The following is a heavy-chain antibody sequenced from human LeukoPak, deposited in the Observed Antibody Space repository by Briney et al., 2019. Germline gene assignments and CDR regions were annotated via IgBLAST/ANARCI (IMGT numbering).Heavy chain of an antibody. CDR2: IKQDGSEK. CDR1: GFTFSSYW. V-gene: IGHV3-7*01. CDR3: ARAVFHGPLSH. Sequence: GGSLRLSCAASGFTFSSYWMSWVRQAPGKGLEWVANIKQDGSEKYYVDSVKGRFIISRDNSKNTVYLQMSSLRAEDTAVFYCARAVFHGPLSHWGQGTLVTVSS. D-gene: IGHD2-8*01. J-gene: IGHJ4*02.